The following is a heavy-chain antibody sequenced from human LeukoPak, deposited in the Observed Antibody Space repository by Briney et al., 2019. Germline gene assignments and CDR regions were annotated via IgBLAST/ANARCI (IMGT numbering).Heavy chain of an antibody. V-gene: IGHV3-21*01. CDR3: ARDGLQAYYDSGGFFDY. D-gene: IGHD3-22*01. CDR1: GFTFSSYN. CDR2: ISGSSSFI. Sequence: GGSLRLSCAASGFTFSSYNMNWVRQAPGKGLEWVSSISGSSSFISYADSMQGRFTISRDNARNSLYLQMNSLRAEDTAVYYCARDGLQAYYDSGGFFDYWGQGTLVTVSS. J-gene: IGHJ4*02.